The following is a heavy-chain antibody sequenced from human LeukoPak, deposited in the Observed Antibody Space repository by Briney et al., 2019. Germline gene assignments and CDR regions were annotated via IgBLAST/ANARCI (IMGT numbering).Heavy chain of an antibody. D-gene: IGHD3-10*01. V-gene: IGHV1-69*04. CDR2: IIPILNIA. J-gene: IGHJ4*02. CDR3: ATGVYYGSGTYPAEY. Sequence: ASVKVSCKAPGGTFNNYFITWVRQAPGQGLEWMGRIIPILNIANYAQKFQGRVTFTADKSTTTAYMEMGSLRSNDTAVYYCATGVYYGSGTYPAEYWGQGALATVSS. CDR1: GGTFNNYF.